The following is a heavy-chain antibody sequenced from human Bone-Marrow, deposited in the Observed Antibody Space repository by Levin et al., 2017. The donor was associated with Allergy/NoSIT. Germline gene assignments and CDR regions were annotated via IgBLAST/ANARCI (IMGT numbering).Heavy chain of an antibody. V-gene: IGHV3-9*01. CDR3: AKDMGTGVVGPTVSDI. J-gene: IGHJ4*02. D-gene: IGHD1-26*01. CDR1: GFIFDDYA. Sequence: PGGSLRLSCEASGFIFDDYAMHWVRQAPGKGLEWVSGMNWNGGFIAYADSVKGRFTISRDNAKNVLYLQMNSLRPEDTAFYYYAKDMGTGVVGPTVSDIWGLGTLVTVSS. CDR2: MNWNGGFI.